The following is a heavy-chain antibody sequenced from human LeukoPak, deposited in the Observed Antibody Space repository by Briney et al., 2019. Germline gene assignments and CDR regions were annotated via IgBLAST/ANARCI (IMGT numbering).Heavy chain of an antibody. CDR2: ISRSGATI. Sequence: GGSLRLSCAAPGFTFSSYEMNWVRQAPGKGLEWVSFISRSGATIYYTDSVKGRFTISRDNAKNSLYLQMNSLRAEDTAVYYCARDHATYYYDSSGYYDYWGQGTLVTVSS. CDR3: ARDHATYYYDSSGYYDY. D-gene: IGHD3-22*01. V-gene: IGHV3-48*03. CDR1: GFTFSSYE. J-gene: IGHJ4*02.